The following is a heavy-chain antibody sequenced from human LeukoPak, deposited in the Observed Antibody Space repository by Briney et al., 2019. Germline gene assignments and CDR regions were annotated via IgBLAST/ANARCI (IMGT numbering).Heavy chain of an antibody. CDR1: TGSISSSGYY. V-gene: IGHV4-39*01. Sequence: SETLSLTCTVSTGSISSSGYYWGWIRQPPGKGLEWIGSIYYSGSTYYNPSLKSRVTVSEDTSKNQFSLKLSSVAGADTAVYYIARLIAVCYNWFDPWGQGTLVTVSS. J-gene: IGHJ5*02. D-gene: IGHD3-10*02. CDR3: ARLIAVCYNWFDP. CDR2: IYYSGST.